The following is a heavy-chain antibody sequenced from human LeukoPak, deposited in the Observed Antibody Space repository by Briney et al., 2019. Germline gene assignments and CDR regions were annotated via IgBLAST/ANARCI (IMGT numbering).Heavy chain of an antibody. CDR2: INPNSGDT. Sequence: ASVKVSCKASGYTFTTYYMHWVRQAPGQGLEWMGRINPNSGDTNYAQKFQGRVTMTRDTSTSTAYMELSSLRSEDTAVYYCWGGGWKKPFDYWGQGTLVTVSS. J-gene: IGHJ4*02. D-gene: IGHD2-21*01. V-gene: IGHV1-2*06. CDR1: GYTFTTYY. CDR3: WGGGWKKPFDY.